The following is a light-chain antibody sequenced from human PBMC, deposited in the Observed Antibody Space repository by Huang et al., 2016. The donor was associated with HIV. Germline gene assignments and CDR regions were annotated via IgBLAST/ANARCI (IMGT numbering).Light chain of an antibody. J-gene: IGKJ1*01. CDR2: GAS. CDR3: QQYNNWRS. CDR1: HHISNN. Sequence: EIVMTQSPDNLSVSVGARATLSCRASHHISNNLAWYRQRPGQAPRLLIYGASTRAAGLPARFTGRGSGTEFTLTIDKLQSDDFATYYCQQYNNWRSFGQGTKVEMK. V-gene: IGKV3-15*01.